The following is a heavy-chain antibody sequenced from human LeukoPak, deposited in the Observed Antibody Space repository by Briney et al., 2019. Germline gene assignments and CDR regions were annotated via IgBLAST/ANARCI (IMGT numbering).Heavy chain of an antibody. CDR2: ISGSDDST. CDR1: GFTFSSYV. V-gene: IGHV3-23*01. J-gene: IGHJ3*02. CDR3: AKVWSHGFDI. D-gene: IGHD3-16*01. Sequence: GGSLRLSCAASGFTFSSYVMSWVRQPPRKGLEWVSGISGSDDSTYYADSVKVRFSISRDNSKNTLYLQMNSLRAEDTAVYYCAKVWSHGFDIWGQGTMVTVSS.